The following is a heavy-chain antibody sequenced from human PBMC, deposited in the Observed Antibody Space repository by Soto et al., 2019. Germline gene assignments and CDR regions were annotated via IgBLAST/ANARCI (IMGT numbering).Heavy chain of an antibody. D-gene: IGHD3-10*01. CDR3: ARVYGSGTYPIDH. V-gene: IGHV3-33*01. CDR1: GFAFSSYG. J-gene: IGHJ4*02. Sequence: QVQLVESGGGVVQPGRSLRLSCAASGFAFSSYGMHWVRQAPGKGLEWVTVIWSGGSDKYYADSVKGRFTISRDNSKNTLYLQMNSLRAEDTAVYYCARVYGSGTYPIDHWGQGTLVTVSS. CDR2: IWSGGSDK.